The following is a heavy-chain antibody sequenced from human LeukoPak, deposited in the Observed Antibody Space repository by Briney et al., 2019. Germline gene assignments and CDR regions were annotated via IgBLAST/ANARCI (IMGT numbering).Heavy chain of an antibody. Sequence: GGSLRLSCVVSGLRFRNYGMHWVRQAPGKGLEWVAVIYYDGSNQYYVDSVKGRFTVSRDNAKNTLYLQTDSLRAEDTAVYYCATDWNSGKYYDYWGQGTLVTVSS. V-gene: IGHV3-33*01. D-gene: IGHD1-26*01. CDR2: IYYDGSNQ. J-gene: IGHJ4*02. CDR3: ATDWNSGKYYDY. CDR1: GLRFRNYG.